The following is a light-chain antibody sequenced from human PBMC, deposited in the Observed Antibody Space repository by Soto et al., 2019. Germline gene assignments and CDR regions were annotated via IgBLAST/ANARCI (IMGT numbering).Light chain of an antibody. CDR3: QQSYRTPPWT. Sequence: DIQMTQSPSSLSASVGDRVTITCRASQSISSYLNWYQQKPGKAPKLLIYAASSLQSGVPSRFSGSGSGTDFTLTISSLQPEDFTTYYCQQSYRTPPWTFGQGTKV. CDR1: QSISSY. CDR2: AAS. J-gene: IGKJ1*01. V-gene: IGKV1-39*01.